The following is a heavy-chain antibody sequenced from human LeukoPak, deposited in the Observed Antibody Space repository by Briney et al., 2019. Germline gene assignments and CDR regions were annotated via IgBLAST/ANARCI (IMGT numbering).Heavy chain of an antibody. CDR2: IKSKTDGGTT. CDR1: LFTFSDAW. J-gene: IGHJ4*02. D-gene: IGHD3-22*01. CDR3: IPSYYYDSSGYGY. V-gene: IGHV3-15*01. Sequence: PGGSLRLSCAPSLFTFSDAWMSSGRQAPGKGLEWVGRIKSKTDGGTTDYAAPVKGRFTISRDDSKNTLYLQMCSLKTEDTCVYYCIPSYYYDSSGYGYWGQGTLVILSS.